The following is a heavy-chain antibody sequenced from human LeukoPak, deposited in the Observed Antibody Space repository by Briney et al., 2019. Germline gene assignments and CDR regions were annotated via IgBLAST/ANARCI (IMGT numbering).Heavy chain of an antibody. V-gene: IGHV4-4*07. CDR1: GGSISSYY. CDR2: IYTSGST. D-gene: IGHD1-26*01. CDR3: ARLLLSGTESARFDP. J-gene: IGHJ5*02. Sequence: PSETLSLTCTVSGGSISSYYWSWIRQPAGKGLEWIGRIYTSGSTNYNPSLKSRVTMSVDTSKNQFSLKLSSVTAADTAVYYCARLLLSGTESARFDPWGQGILVTVSS.